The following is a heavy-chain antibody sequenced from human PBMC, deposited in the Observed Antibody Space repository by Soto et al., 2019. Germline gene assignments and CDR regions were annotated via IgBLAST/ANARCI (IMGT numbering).Heavy chain of an antibody. Sequence: QDQLVQSGGEVKKPGASVKVSCKASGYSFTNYGITWVRQAPGQGFEWMGWISAYNGDTNYAQKLQGRVTMTTDASTSTAYLELRSLRSDDTAVYYCARDRGVAPPVAGNTHYYSLTDVWGKGTTDTVSS. V-gene: IGHV1-18*01. CDR1: GYSFTNYG. D-gene: IGHD6-19*01. CDR2: ISAYNGDT. J-gene: IGHJ6*03. CDR3: ARDRGVAPPVAGNTHYYSLTDV.